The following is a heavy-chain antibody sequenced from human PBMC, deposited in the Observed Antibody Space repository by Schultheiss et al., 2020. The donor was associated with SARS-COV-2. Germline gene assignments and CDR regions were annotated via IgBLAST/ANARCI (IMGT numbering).Heavy chain of an antibody. CDR1: GFTFSSYA. Sequence: GESLKISCAASGFTFSSYAMSWVRQAPGKGLEWVSAISGSGGSTYYADSVKGRFTISRDNSKNTLYLQMNSLRAEDTAVYYCTRPRASVPGTRWFDSWGQGTLVTVSS. V-gene: IGHV3-23*01. CDR3: TRPRASVPGTRWFDS. CDR2: ISGSGGST. J-gene: IGHJ5*01. D-gene: IGHD6-19*01.